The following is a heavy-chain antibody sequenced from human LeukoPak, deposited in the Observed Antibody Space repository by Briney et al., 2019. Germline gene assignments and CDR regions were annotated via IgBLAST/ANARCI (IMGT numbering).Heavy chain of an antibody. D-gene: IGHD6-13*01. CDR3: ARAVYSSSWSHDYYYMDV. V-gene: IGHV4-38-2*01. CDR1: GYSINSGYY. J-gene: IGHJ6*03. Sequence: SETLSLTCAVSGYSINSGYYWGWIRQPPGKGLEWIGTIYHSGNTYYNPSLKSRVTISVDTSKNQFSLNLSSVTAADTAVYYCARAVYSSSWSHDYYYMDVWGKGTTVTVSS. CDR2: IYHSGNT.